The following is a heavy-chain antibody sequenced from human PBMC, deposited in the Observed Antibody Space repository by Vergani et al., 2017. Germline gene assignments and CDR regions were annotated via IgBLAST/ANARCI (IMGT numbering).Heavy chain of an antibody. D-gene: IGHD6-6*01. J-gene: IGHJ6*03. CDR3: AKDEDASSSSQYYYYYMDV. CDR1: GFTFTNFA. CDR2: ISGSGGST. V-gene: IGHV3-23*01. Sequence: EVQLLESGGNLVQPGGSLRLSCAASGFTFTNFAMTWVRQAPGEGLEWVSGISGSGGSTYYADSVKGRFTISRDNSKNTLYLQMNSLRAEDTAVYYCAKDEDASSSSQYYYYYMDVWGKGTTVTVSS.